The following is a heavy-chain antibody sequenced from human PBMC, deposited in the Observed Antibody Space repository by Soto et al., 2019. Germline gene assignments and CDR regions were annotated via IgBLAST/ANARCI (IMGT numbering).Heavy chain of an antibody. V-gene: IGHV4-30-2*01. CDR2: IHHSEST. Sequence: SETLSLTCGVSGGSLSSNLYSWSWIRQPRGHGLEWIGDIHHSESTHYNPSLESQVTISVDTSRNQYSLRLTSVTAADTAVYYCARVPDGRLNWFDPWGPGILVTVSS. J-gene: IGHJ5*02. D-gene: IGHD1-26*01. CDR1: GGSLSSNLYS. CDR3: ARVPDGRLNWFDP.